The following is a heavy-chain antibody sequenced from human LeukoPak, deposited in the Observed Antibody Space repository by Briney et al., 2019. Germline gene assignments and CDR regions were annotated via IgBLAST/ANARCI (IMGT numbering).Heavy chain of an antibody. CDR1: GFTFSSYA. CDR3: ARNAPGGDYYDSSGYYYVLDY. J-gene: IGHJ4*02. Sequence: GGSLRLSCAASGFTFSSYAMSWARQAPGKGLEWVSGISSSGSGGNTYYADSVKGRFTISRDNAKNSLYLQMNSLRDEDTAVYYCARNAPGGDYYDSSGYYYVLDYWGQGTLVTVSS. D-gene: IGHD3-22*01. V-gene: IGHV3-23*01. CDR2: ISSSGSGGNT.